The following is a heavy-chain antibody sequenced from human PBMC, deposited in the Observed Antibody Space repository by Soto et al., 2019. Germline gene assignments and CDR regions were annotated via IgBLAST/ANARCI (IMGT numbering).Heavy chain of an antibody. CDR3: ARACDYGDYLGEFDY. Sequence: SVKVSCKASGGAFSSYAISWVRQAPGQGLEWMGGIIPIFGTANYAQKFQGRVTITADESTSTAYMELSSLRSEDTAVYYCARACDYGDYLGEFDYWGQGTLVTVSS. V-gene: IGHV1-69*13. D-gene: IGHD4-17*01. J-gene: IGHJ4*02. CDR2: IIPIFGTA. CDR1: GGAFSSYA.